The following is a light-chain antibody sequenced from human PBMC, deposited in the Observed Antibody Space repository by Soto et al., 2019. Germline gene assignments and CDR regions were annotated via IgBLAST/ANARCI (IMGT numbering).Light chain of an antibody. CDR1: SNDVGNYNY. V-gene: IGLV2-14*01. J-gene: IGLJ1*01. CDR3: CSYAPGATLVV. CDR2: AVT. Sequence: QSVLTQPASVSGSPGQSITISCTGASNDVGNYNYVSWYQQHAGKAPKLMIYAVTNRPSGVSDRFSGTKSGNTASLTISGLQDEDEADYYCCSYAPGATLVVCGTGTKLTVL.